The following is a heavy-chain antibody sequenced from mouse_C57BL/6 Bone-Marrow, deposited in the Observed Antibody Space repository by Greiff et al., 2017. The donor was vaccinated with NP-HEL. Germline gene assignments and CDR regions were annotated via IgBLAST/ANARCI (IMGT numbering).Heavy chain of an antibody. J-gene: IGHJ2*01. Sequence: EVQLQESGGGLVKPGGSLKLSCAASGFTFSSYAMSWVRQTPEKRLEWVATISDGGSYTYYPDNVKGRFTISRDNAKNNLYLQMSHLKSEDTAMYYCANIVRDYWGQGTTLTVSS. CDR3: ANIVRDY. V-gene: IGHV5-4*01. CDR2: ISDGGSYT. D-gene: IGHD2-12*01. CDR1: GFTFSSYA.